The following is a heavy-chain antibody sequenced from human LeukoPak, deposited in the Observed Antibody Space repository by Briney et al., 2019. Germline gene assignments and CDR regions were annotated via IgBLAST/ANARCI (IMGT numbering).Heavy chain of an antibody. CDR1: GFTLSSYE. Sequence: PGGSLRLSCAASGFTLSSYEMNWVRQAPGKGLEWVSYILSSGSTIYYADSVKGRFTISRDNAKNSLYLQMNSLRAEDTAVYYCAELGITMIGGVWGKGTTVTISS. V-gene: IGHV3-48*03. J-gene: IGHJ6*04. CDR3: AELGITMIGGV. D-gene: IGHD3-10*02. CDR2: ILSSGSTI.